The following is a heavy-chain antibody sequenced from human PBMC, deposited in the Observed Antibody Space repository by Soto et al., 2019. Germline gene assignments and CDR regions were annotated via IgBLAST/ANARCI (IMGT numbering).Heavy chain of an antibody. CDR2: IWYDGSNK. D-gene: IGHD3-22*01. J-gene: IGHJ4*02. CDR3: ARGLKDYYDSSGYYTTFDY. V-gene: IGHV3-33*01. Sequence: LRLSCAASGFTFSSYGMHWVRQAPGKGLEWVAVIWYDGSNKYYADSVKGRFTISRDNSKNTLYLQMNSLRAEDTAVYYCARGLKDYYDSSGYYTTFDYWGQGTLVTVSS. CDR1: GFTFSSYG.